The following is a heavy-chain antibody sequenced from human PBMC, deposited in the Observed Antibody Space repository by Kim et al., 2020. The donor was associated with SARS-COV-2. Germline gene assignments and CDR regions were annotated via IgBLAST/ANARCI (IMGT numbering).Heavy chain of an antibody. D-gene: IGHD3-16*02. Sequence: GGSLRLSCAASGFTFSSYSMNWVRQAPGKGLEWVSSISSSSSSIYYADSVKGRFTISRDNAKNSLYLQMNSLRAEDTAVYYCARDSYIWGSYRYGGYNLFDPWGQGNLVTVSS. J-gene: IGHJ5*02. CDR1: GFTFSSYS. V-gene: IGHV3-21*01. CDR2: ISSSSSSI. CDR3: ARDSYIWGSYRYGGYNLFDP.